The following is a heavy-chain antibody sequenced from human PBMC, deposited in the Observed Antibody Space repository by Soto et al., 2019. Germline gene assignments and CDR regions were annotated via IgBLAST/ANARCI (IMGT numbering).Heavy chain of an antibody. D-gene: IGHD3-3*01. CDR3: ARLPPRITIFGVVIPPMDI. CDR2: IYPGGSDT. Sequence: GESLKISCKGSGYSFTSYWIGWVRQMPGKGLEWMGIIYPGGSDTRYSPSFQGQVTISADKSISTAYLQWSSLKASDTAMYYCARLPPRITIFGVVIPPMDIWGQGTMVTVSS. CDR1: GYSFTSYW. J-gene: IGHJ3*02. V-gene: IGHV5-51*01.